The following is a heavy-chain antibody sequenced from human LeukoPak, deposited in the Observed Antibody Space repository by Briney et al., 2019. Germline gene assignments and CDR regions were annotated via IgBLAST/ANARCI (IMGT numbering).Heavy chain of an antibody. CDR2: ISSSSSYI. Sequence: PGGSLRLSCAASGFTFSSYSMNWVRQAPGKGLEWVSSISSSSSYIYYADSVKGRLTISRDNAKNSLYLQINSLRAEDTAVYYCARDSTPYYYDSSGDAFDIWGQGTMVTVSS. J-gene: IGHJ3*02. CDR1: GFTFSSYS. CDR3: ARDSTPYYYDSSGDAFDI. D-gene: IGHD3-22*01. V-gene: IGHV3-21*01.